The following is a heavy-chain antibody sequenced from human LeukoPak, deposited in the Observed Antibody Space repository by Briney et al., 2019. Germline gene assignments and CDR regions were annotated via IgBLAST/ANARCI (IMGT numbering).Heavy chain of an antibody. J-gene: IGHJ4*02. CDR2: ISSSSSYI. V-gene: IGHV3-21*01. D-gene: IGHD3-22*01. CDR1: GFTFSSYS. CDR3: ARDPFGDSSGYYPNYFDY. Sequence: GGSLRLSCAASGFTFSSYSMNWVRQDPVKGLEWVSSISSSSSYIYYADSVKGRFTISRDNAKNSLYLQMNSLRAEDTAVYYCARDPFGDSSGYYPNYFDYWGQGTLVTVSS.